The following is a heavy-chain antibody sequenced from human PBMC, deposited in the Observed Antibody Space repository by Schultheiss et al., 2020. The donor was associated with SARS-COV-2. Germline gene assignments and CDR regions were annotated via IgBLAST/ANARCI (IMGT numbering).Heavy chain of an antibody. D-gene: IGHD6-19*01. V-gene: IGHV4-39*02. Sequence: GSLRLSCTVSGGSISSSSYYWGWIRQPPGKGPEWIGSVHLSGRTYYKPSLKSRVTISADTSKNQFSLKLNSVTAADTAVYYCARDSGWLSALFWGQGTLVTVSS. CDR2: VHLSGRT. CDR3: ARDSGWLSALF. J-gene: IGHJ4*02. CDR1: GGSISSSSYY.